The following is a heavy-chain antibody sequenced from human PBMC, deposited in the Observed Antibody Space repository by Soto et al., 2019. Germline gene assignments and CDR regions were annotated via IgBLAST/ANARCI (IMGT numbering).Heavy chain of an antibody. CDR3: PRLNSTNGVCPVWDYYGMDV. Sequence: SVKVSCKASGGTFSSYAISWVRQAPGQGLEWMGGIIPIFGTANYAQKFQGRVTITADKSTSTAYMELSSLRSEDTAVYYCPRLNSTNGVCPVWDYYGMDVWGQGTTVTDS. CDR2: IIPIFGTA. V-gene: IGHV1-69*06. CDR1: GGTFSSYA. D-gene: IGHD2-8*01. J-gene: IGHJ6*02.